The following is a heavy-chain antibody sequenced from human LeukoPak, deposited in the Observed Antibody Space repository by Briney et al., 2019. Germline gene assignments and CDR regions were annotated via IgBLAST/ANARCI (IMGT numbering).Heavy chain of an antibody. V-gene: IGHV4-4*02. CDR2: MYLSGTT. CDR1: GDSINSLVL. Sequence: SETLSLTCTVSGDSINSLVLWSWARQPPGKGLEWIGEMYLSGTTHSNPSVKSRVTISIDKSKNQFFLNLSSVTAADTAVYYCAGLVGRYSSGLYYYYFDYWGQGTLVTVSS. CDR3: AGLVGRYSSGLYYYYFDY. J-gene: IGHJ4*02. D-gene: IGHD3-22*01.